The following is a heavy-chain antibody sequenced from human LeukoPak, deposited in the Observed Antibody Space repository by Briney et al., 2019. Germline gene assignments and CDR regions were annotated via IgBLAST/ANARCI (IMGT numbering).Heavy chain of an antibody. CDR2: ISTYNGNT. V-gene: IGHV1-18*04. CDR1: GYTFTNYG. D-gene: IGHD3-10*01. J-gene: IGHJ6*04. CDR3: ARDRMVTPYYNGMDG. Sequence: ASVKVFCKASGYTFTNYGISWVRQPPAQGLEWMGWISTYNGNTNYAQKLQGRVTITRDTSTRTHYLDLRSPKSDDTAVYYCARDRMVTPYYNGMDGWGTGTTVSV.